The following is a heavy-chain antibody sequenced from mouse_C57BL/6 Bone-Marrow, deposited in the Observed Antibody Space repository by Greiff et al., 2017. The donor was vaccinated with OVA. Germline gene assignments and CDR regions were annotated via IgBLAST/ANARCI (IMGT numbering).Heavy chain of an antibody. CDR1: GYTFTSYW. V-gene: IGHV1-55*01. D-gene: IGHD1-1*01. CDR3: AREYYGSSQFAY. CDR2: IYPGSGST. J-gene: IGHJ3*01. Sequence: VQLQQPGAELVKPGASVQMSCKASGYTFTSYWITWVKQRPGQGLEWIGDIYPGSGSTNYNEKFKGKATLTVNTSSSTAYIQLSSLTSEDSAVDYCAREYYGSSQFAYWGQGTLVTVSA.